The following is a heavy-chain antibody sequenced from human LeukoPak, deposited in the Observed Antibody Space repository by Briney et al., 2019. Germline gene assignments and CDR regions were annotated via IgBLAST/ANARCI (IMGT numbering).Heavy chain of an antibody. CDR2: TYYRSKWYN. D-gene: IGHD6-13*01. J-gene: IGHJ2*01. Sequence: KPSQTLSLTCAISGDSVSSNSAAWNWIRQSPSRGLEWLGRTYYRSKWYNDYAVSVKSRITINPDTSKNQFSLQLNSVTPEDTAVYYCARAAYSSTWYSRYFDLWAVAPWSLSPQ. CDR3: ARAAYSSTWYSRYFDL. V-gene: IGHV6-1*01. CDR1: GDSVSSNSAA.